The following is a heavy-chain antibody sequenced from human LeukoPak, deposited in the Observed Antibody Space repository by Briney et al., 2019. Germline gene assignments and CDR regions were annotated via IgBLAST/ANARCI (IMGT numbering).Heavy chain of an antibody. J-gene: IGHJ4*02. CDR3: ARGYSSSWYDLYYFDY. Sequence: GGPLRLSCAASGFTFSNYHINWVRQAPGKGLEWVSSISSRGSYIYYADSVKGRFAISADNAMNSLYLQMNSLRAEDTAVYYCARGYSSSWYDLYYFDYWGQGTLVTVSS. V-gene: IGHV3-21*01. D-gene: IGHD6-13*01. CDR1: GFTFSNYH. CDR2: ISSRGSYI.